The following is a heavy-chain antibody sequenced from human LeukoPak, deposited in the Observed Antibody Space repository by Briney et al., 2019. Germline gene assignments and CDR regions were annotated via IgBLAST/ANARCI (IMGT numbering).Heavy chain of an antibody. J-gene: IGHJ3*01. CDR1: GGPTRDFY. V-gene: IGHV4-59*08. CDR2: TYYSGST. CDR3: TRHKRWLQFPDAFDV. D-gene: IGHD5-24*01. Sequence: SETLSLTCTVSGGPTRDFYWSWIRLPPGRGLEWIGYTYYSGSTSYNPSLESRVAISVDMSKSQFSLELSSVTAADTAIYYCTRHKRWLQFPDAFDVWGQGTMVTVSS.